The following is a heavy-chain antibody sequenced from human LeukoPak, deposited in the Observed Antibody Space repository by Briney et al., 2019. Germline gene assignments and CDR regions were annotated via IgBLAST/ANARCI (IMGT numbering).Heavy chain of an antibody. Sequence: GGSLRLSCAASGFTFSKYGMHWVRQAPGKGLEWVAVISFDGSSKYYADSVRGRITISRDNSRNTLYLQMNSLRPEDTAVYYCAKDRGFALASGSSELDYWGQGTLVTVSS. J-gene: IGHJ4*02. D-gene: IGHD3-10*01. CDR1: GFTFSKYG. CDR3: AKDRGFALASGSSELDY. V-gene: IGHV3-30*18. CDR2: ISFDGSSK.